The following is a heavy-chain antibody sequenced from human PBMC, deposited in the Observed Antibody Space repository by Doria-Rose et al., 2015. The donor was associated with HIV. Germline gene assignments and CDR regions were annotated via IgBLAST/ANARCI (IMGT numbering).Heavy chain of an antibody. CDR2: IFSDDER. CDR3: ARIKSSRWYHKYYFDF. Sequence: ESGPVLVKPTETLTLTCTVSGVSLSSPGMGVSWIRQPPGKALEWPANIFSDDERSYNTSLKSRLTISRGTYKSQVVLTMTDMDPVDTATYYCARIKSSRWYHKYYFDFWGQGTLVIVSA. V-gene: IGHV2-26*01. D-gene: IGHD6-13*01. J-gene: IGHJ4*02. CDR1: GVSLSSPGMG.